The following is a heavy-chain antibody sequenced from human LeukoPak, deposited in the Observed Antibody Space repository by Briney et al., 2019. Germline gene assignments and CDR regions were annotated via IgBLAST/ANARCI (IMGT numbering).Heavy chain of an antibody. CDR3: ARGTYYYDSSGYQRDAFDI. CDR2: ISYDGSNK. D-gene: IGHD3-22*01. J-gene: IGHJ3*02. CDR1: GFTFSSYA. V-gene: IGHV3-30-3*01. Sequence: GGSLRLSCAASGFTFSSYAMHWVRQAPDKGLEWVAVISYDGSNKYYADSVKGRFTISRDNSKNTLYLQMNSLRAEDTAVYYCARGTYYYDSSGYQRDAFDIWGQGTMVTVSS.